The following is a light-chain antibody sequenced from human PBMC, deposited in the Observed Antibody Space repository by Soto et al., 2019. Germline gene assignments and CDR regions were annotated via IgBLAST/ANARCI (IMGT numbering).Light chain of an antibody. CDR3: QQYNSYST. J-gene: IGKJ1*01. V-gene: IGKV1-5*01. CDR1: QSISRL. CDR2: DAS. Sequence: DIQMTQSPSILSASVGDSVTITCRASQSISRLLAWYQQKPGKTPKLLIYDASDLESGVPSRFSGSGSGTEFTLTIRSLQPDDFATYYCQQYNSYSTFGQGTKVDIK.